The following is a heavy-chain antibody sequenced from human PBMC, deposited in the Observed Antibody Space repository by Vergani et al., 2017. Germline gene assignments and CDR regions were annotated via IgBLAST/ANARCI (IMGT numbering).Heavy chain of an antibody. D-gene: IGHD2-21*01. V-gene: IGHV3-23*01. Sequence: EVQLLESGGGLVQPGGSLRLSCAASGFTFSSYAMSWVRQAPGKGLEWVSAISGSGGSTYYADSVKGRFTISRDNSKNTLYLQMNSLRAEDTAVYYCAKXPTPYCGGDCGFDYWGQGTLVTVSS. CDR2: ISGSGGST. J-gene: IGHJ4*02. CDR1: GFTFSSYA. CDR3: AKXPTPYCGGDCGFDY.